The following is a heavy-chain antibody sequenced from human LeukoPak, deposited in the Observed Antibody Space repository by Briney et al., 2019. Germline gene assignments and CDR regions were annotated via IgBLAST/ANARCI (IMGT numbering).Heavy chain of an antibody. J-gene: IGHJ4*02. CDR2: FDPEDGET. CDR1: GYTFTGYY. CDR3: ATETTGDPDGLN. Sequence: ASVKVSCKASGYTFTGYYMHWVRQAPGKGLEWMGGFDPEDGETIYAQKFQGRVTMTEDTSTDTAYMELSSLRSEDTAVYYCATETTGDPDGLNWGQGTLVTVSS. V-gene: IGHV1-24*01. D-gene: IGHD2-8*02.